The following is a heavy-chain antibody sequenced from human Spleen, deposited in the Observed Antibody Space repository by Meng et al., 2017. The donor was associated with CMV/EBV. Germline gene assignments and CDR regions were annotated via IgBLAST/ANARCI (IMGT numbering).Heavy chain of an antibody. CDR3: ARSHGEQLDADVVVMAHIDY. CDR2: IYYSGST. CDR1: GGSISSYY. D-gene: IGHD2-21*01. V-gene: IGHV4-59*01. J-gene: IGHJ4*02. Sequence: SETLSLTCTVSGGSISSYYWSWIRQPPGKGLEWIGYIYYSGSTNYNPSLKSRVTISVDTSKNQFSLKLSSVTAADTAVYYCARSHGEQLDADVVVMAHIDYWGQGTLVTVSS.